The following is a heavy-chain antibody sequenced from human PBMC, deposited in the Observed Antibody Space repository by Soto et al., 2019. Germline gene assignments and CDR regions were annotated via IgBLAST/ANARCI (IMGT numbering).Heavy chain of an antibody. V-gene: IGHV3-74*01. CDR3: ARAESSSWMRYYYYYYYMDV. CDR2: INSGGSST. Sequence: EVQLVESGGGLVQPGGSLRLSCAASGFTFSSYWMHWVRQAPGKGLVWVSRINSGGSSTSYADSVKGRFTISRDNAKNTLYLQMNSLRAEDTAVYYCARAESSSWMRYYYYYYYMDVWGKGTTVTVSS. CDR1: GFTFSSYW. D-gene: IGHD6-13*01. J-gene: IGHJ6*03.